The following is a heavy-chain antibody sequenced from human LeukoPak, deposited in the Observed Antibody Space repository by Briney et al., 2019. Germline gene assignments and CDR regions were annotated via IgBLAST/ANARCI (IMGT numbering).Heavy chain of an antibody. V-gene: IGHV1-18*01. Sequence: VASVKVSCRASGYTFTSYGISWVRQAPGQGLEWMGWISAYNGNTNFAQKLQGRITMTTDTSTSTAYMELRSLRSDDTAVYYCVRSGYCYGGTCHSGAFDIWGQGTVVTVSP. D-gene: IGHD2-15*01. J-gene: IGHJ3*02. CDR2: ISAYNGNT. CDR1: GYTFTSYG. CDR3: VRSGYCYGGTCHSGAFDI.